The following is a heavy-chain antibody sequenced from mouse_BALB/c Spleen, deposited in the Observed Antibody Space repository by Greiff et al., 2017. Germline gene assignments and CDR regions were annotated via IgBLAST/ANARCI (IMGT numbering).Heavy chain of an antibody. CDR3: ERGYGNYVENAMDY. V-gene: IGHV5-6-5*01. CDR1: GFTFSSYA. D-gene: IGHD2-10*02. CDR2: ISSGGST. Sequence: EVHLVESGGGLVKPGGSLKLSCAASGFTFSSYAMSWVRQTPEQRLEWVASISSGGSTYYPDSVKGRFTISRDNARNILYLQMSSLRSEDTAMYYCERGYGNYVENAMDYGGQGTSVTVSA. J-gene: IGHJ4*01.